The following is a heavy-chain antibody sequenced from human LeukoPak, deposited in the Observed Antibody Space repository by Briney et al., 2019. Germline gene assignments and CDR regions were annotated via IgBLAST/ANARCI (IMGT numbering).Heavy chain of an antibody. V-gene: IGHV1-18*01. CDR1: GYTFTSYG. Sequence: ASVKVSCKASGYTFTSYGIIWVRQAPGQGLEWMGWLSADTGNTNYAQKLQGRVTMTTDTSTSTAYMELRSLRSDDTAVYCCARHPIEYYYDTAGSPYFQYWGQGTLVTVSS. D-gene: IGHD3-22*01. CDR2: LSADTGNT. CDR3: ARHPIEYYYDTAGSPYFQY. J-gene: IGHJ1*01.